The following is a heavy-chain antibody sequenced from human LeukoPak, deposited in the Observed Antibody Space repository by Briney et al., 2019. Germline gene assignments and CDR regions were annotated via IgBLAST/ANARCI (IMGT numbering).Heavy chain of an antibody. Sequence: PGGSLRLSCAASGFTFSSYPMHWVRQAPGKGLEWVAVISDDGTNKYYANSVEGRFTISRDNSKNTLYLQMNSLRAEDTAVYYCARGRYGDNGAFDIWGQGTMVTVSS. D-gene: IGHD4/OR15-4a*01. V-gene: IGHV3-30*04. CDR3: ARGRYGDNGAFDI. J-gene: IGHJ3*02. CDR2: ISDDGTNK. CDR1: GFTFSSYP.